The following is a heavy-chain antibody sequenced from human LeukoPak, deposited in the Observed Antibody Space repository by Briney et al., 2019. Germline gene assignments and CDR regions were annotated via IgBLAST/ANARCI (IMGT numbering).Heavy chain of an antibody. CDR2: ISSSCSTI. CDR1: GCTFSSCE. J-gene: IGHJ6*04. CDR3: AELGITMIGGV. D-gene: IGHD3-10*02. Sequence: GGSLRLSCAASGCTFSSCEMNWVRQAPGKGLGLVSYISSSCSTIYYADSVKGRFTISRDNAKNSLYLQMNSLRAEDTAVYYCAELGITMIGGVWGKGTTVTISS. V-gene: IGHV3-48*03.